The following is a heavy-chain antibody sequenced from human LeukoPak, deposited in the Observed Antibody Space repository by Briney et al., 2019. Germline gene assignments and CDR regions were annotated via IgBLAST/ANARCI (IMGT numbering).Heavy chain of an antibody. V-gene: IGHV4-59*01. Sequence: SETPSLTCTVSGGSISSYYWSWIRQPPGKGLEWIGYIYYSGSTNYNPSLKSRVTISVDTSENQFSLKLRSVTAADTAVYHCAKKESSGRSVEWGQGTLVTVSS. CDR1: GGSISSYY. CDR3: AKKESSGRSVE. D-gene: IGHD3-10*01. CDR2: IYYSGST. J-gene: IGHJ4*02.